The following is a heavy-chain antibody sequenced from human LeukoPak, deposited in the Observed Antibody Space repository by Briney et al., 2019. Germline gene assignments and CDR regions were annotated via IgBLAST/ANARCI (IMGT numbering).Heavy chain of an antibody. J-gene: IGHJ4*02. CDR1: GGSVDSSDYY. D-gene: IGHD3-3*01. V-gene: IGHV4-61*08. Sequence: SETLSLTCTVSGGSVDSSDYYWSWIRQPPGKGLEWIGYIYYSGSTNYNPSLKSRVTISVDTSKNQFSLKLSSVTAADTAVYYCAREAITIFGVVSYWGQGTLVTVSS. CDR3: AREAITIFGVVSY. CDR2: IYYSGST.